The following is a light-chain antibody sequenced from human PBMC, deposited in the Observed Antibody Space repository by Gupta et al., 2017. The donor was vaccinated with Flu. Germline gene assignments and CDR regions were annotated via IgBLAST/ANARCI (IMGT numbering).Light chain of an antibody. V-gene: IGLV1-47*01. J-gene: IGLJ3*02. Sequence: GTPGQTVAISCSGNNSYFANNDVAWYQQLPGMAPKLLIYRSTLRPSGVTDRFSASKSGTSASLAISGLRPEDEADYYCAAWDVSLSGPWMFGGGTKVTVL. CDR1: NSYFANND. CDR3: AAWDVSLSGPWM. CDR2: RST.